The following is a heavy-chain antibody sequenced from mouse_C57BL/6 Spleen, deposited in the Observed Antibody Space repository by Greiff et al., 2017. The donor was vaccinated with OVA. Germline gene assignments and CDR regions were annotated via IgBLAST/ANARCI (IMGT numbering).Heavy chain of an antibody. J-gene: IGHJ2*01. V-gene: IGHV5-12*01. CDR3: ARKNWDEYYFDD. Sequence: EVQRVESGGGLVQPGGSLKLSCAASGFTFSDYYMYWVRQTPEKRLEWVAYISNGGGSTYYPDTVKGRFTISSDNAKNTLYLQRSRLKSEDTAMYYCARKNWDEYYFDDWGKGTTLTVAS. CDR1: GFTFSDYY. CDR2: ISNGGGST. D-gene: IGHD4-1*01.